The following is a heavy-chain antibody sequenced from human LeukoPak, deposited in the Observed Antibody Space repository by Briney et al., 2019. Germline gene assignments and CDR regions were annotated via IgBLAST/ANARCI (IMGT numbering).Heavy chain of an antibody. CDR1: GYTFTGYY. D-gene: IGHD3-10*01. Sequence: ASVKVSCKASGYTFTGYYMHWVRQAPGQGLEWMGRINPNSGSTNYAQKFQGRVTMTRDTSISTAYMELSRLRSDDAAVYYCAREPSNPYYYGSGSLFDYWGQGTLVTVSS. J-gene: IGHJ4*02. CDR3: AREPSNPYYYGSGSLFDY. CDR2: INPNSGST. V-gene: IGHV1-2*06.